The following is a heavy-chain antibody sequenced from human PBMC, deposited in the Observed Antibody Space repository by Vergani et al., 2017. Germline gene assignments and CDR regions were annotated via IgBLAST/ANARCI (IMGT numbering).Heavy chain of an antibody. V-gene: IGHV1-46*03. J-gene: IGHJ4*02. D-gene: IGHD3-9*01. Sequence: QLVQSGPEVKKPGTSVKVSCKTSGYTFSNYYMHWVRQAPGQGLEWMGIINPSGGHTNYAQKFQARVTMTRDTSTSTVYMELSSLRSEDTAIYYCARGDYGILTGYRYWGQGTLVTVSA. CDR3: ARGDYGILTGYRY. CDR1: GYTFSNYY. CDR2: INPSGGHT.